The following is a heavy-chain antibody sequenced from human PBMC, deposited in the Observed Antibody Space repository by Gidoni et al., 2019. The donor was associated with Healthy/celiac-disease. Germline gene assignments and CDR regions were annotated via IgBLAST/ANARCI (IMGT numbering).Heavy chain of an antibody. V-gene: IGHV4-39*01. Sequence: QLQLQESGPGLVKPSETLSLTCTVSGGSISSSSYYWGWIRQPPGKGLEWIGSIYYSGSTYYNPSLKSRVTISVDTSKNQFSLKLSSVTAADTAVYYCARHGEVDTAFLFDYWGQGTLVTVSS. CDR3: ARHGEVDTAFLFDY. D-gene: IGHD5-18*01. J-gene: IGHJ4*02. CDR1: GGSISSSSYY. CDR2: IYYSGST.